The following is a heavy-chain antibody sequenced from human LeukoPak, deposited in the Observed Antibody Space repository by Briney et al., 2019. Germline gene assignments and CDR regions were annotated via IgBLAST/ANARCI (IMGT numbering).Heavy chain of an antibody. V-gene: IGHV4-34*01. Sequence: PSETLSLTCAVYGGSFSGYYWGWIRQPPGKGLEWIGEINHSGSTNYNPSLKSRVTISVDTSKNQFSLKLSSVTAADTAVYYCARLRVVVPAAIGVYYYYYGMDVWGQGTTVTVSS. CDR1: GGSFSGYY. D-gene: IGHD2-2*02. CDR3: ARLRVVVPAAIGVYYYYYGMDV. J-gene: IGHJ6*02. CDR2: INHSGST.